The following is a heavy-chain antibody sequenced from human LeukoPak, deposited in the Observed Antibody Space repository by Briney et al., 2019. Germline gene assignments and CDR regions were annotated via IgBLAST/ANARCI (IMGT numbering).Heavy chain of an antibody. CDR1: GGTFSSYA. D-gene: IGHD6-13*01. CDR3: ARDSGQQLVLSAFDI. J-gene: IGHJ3*02. V-gene: IGHV1-69*13. CDR2: IIPIFGTA. Sequence: SVKVSCKASGGTFSSYAISWVRQAPGQGLEWMGGIIPIFGTANYAQKFQGRVTITADESTSTAYMELSSLRSDDTAVYYCARDSGQQLVLSAFDIWGQGTMVTVSS.